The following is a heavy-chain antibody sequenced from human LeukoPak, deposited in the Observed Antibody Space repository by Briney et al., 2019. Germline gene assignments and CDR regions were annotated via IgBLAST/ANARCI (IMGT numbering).Heavy chain of an antibody. V-gene: IGHV1-18*01. CDR3: AQDPLAYQRLPRNWFDP. J-gene: IGHJ5*02. CDR1: GYTFNSYG. Sequence: ASDTVSCKDSGYTFNSYGISWVRQAPGQGREGMGWTSAYNGNTHYAQKPQGTVNIATDTSPNTAHTELASWRPHGTAVYSLAQDPLAYQRLPRNWFDPWGQGTLVTVCS. D-gene: IGHD2-2*01. CDR2: TSAYNGNT.